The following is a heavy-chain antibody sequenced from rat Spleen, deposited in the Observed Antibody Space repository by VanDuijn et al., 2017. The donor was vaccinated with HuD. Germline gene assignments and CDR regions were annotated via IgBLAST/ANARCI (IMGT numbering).Heavy chain of an antibody. V-gene: IGHV2-1*01. Sequence: QVQLKESGPGLVQPSQTLSLTCTVSGFSLTSNSVSWVRQPPGKDLEWMGVIWNTGSTDYASSLKSRLSISRETSKSQVFLKMNSLQTEDTAMYFCATQTTEGIGYFDYWGQGVMVTVSS. CDR3: ATQTTEGIGYFDY. D-gene: IGHD1-11*01. J-gene: IGHJ2*01. CDR1: GFSLTSNS. CDR2: IWNTGST.